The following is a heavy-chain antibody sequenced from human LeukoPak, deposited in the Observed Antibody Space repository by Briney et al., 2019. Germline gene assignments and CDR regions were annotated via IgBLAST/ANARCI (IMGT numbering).Heavy chain of an antibody. V-gene: IGHV4-30-2*01. CDR1: GASISSGTYS. CDR3: ARGDGSGSGRWFDP. J-gene: IGHJ5*02. Sequence: PSETLSLTCTVSGASISSGTYSWSWLRQPPGEGLEWIGYIYHTGSTYYNPSLKGRVTISVDRSKNQFSLNLNFVTAADTDLYYCARGDGSGSGRWFDPWGQGTLITVSS. D-gene: IGHD3-10*01. CDR2: IYHTGST.